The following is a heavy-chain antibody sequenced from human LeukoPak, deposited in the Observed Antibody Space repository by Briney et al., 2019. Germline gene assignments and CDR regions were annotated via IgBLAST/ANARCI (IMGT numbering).Heavy chain of an antibody. J-gene: IGHJ4*02. CDR3: ARADVDTAMAHLT. V-gene: IGHV3-74*01. CDR2: INTDGSST. D-gene: IGHD5-18*01. Sequence: GGSLRLSCAASGFTFSSYWMHWVRQAPGKGLVWVSRINTDGSSTSYADSVKGRFTISRDNAKNTLYLQMNSLRAEDTAVYYCARADVDTAMAHLTWGQGTLVTVSS. CDR1: GFTFSSYW.